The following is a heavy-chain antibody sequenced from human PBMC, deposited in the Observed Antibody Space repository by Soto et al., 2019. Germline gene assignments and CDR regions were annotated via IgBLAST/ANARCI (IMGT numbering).Heavy chain of an antibody. CDR3: ARHPGLLYYFDY. Sequence: SETLSLTCTVSGGSIISYYWSWIRQPPGKGLEWIGYIYYSGSTNYNPSLKSRVTISVDTSKNQFSLKLSSVTAADTAVYYCARHPGLLYYFDYWGQGTLVTSPQ. CDR2: IYYSGST. D-gene: IGHD3-3*01. V-gene: IGHV4-59*01. CDR1: GGSIISYY. J-gene: IGHJ4*02.